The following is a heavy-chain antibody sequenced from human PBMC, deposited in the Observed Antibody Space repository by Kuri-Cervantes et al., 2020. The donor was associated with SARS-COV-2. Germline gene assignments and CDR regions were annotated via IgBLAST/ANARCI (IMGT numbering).Heavy chain of an antibody. CDR1: GFLFSASA. J-gene: IGHJ4*02. D-gene: IGHD4-17*01. CDR2: VRGKANNYAT. Sequence: GGSLRLSCEVSGFLFSASAIHWVRQASGKGLEWVGRVRGKANNYATAYAASVKGRFTISRDDSKNMAYLQMNSLKTEDTAVYYCTRDLGPYGDYLLDWGQGTLVTVSS. V-gene: IGHV3-73*01. CDR3: TRDLGPYGDYLLD.